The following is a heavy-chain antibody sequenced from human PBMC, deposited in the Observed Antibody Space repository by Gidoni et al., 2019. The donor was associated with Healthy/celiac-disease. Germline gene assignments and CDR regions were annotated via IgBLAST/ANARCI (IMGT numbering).Heavy chain of an antibody. CDR3: ASLYSSTDFDY. CDR2: IYSGGST. Sequence: EVQLVETGGGLIQTGGSLRLSCTASGFTVSSNYMNWVRQVHGKWLEWVSVIYSGGSTYYADSVKVRFTISRDNSKNTLYLQMNSLIAEDTAVYYCASLYSSTDFDYWGQGTLVTVSS. V-gene: IGHV3-53*02. D-gene: IGHD6-13*01. CDR1: GFTVSSNY. J-gene: IGHJ4*02.